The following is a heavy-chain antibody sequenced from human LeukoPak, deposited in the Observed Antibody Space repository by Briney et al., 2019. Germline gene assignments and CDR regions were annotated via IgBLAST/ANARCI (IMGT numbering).Heavy chain of an antibody. CDR1: GYTFTSYH. CDR2: INPSGGDT. V-gene: IGHV1-46*01. J-gene: IGHJ6*02. CDR3: ARGCRVVPGVHNVGMTSYYNGMDV. D-gene: IGHD2-2*01. Sequence: ASVKVSCKPSGYTFTSYHMHWVRQAPGQGLEWMGIINPSGGDTSYAQQFQGRVTTTRDPSTSTVYMEVVSLRPEDTAVYYCARGCRVVPGVHNVGMTSYYNGMDVWGQGTTVTVSS.